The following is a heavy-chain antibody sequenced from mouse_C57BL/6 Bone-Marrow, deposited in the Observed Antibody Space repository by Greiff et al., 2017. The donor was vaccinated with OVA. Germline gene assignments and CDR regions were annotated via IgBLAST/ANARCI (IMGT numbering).Heavy chain of an antibody. J-gene: IGHJ3*01. CDR2: IDPSDSYT. CDR3: ARPVITTVVARRFSFTY. D-gene: IGHD1-1*01. CDR1: GYTFTSYW. V-gene: IGHV1-59*01. Sequence: QVQLQQPGAELVRPGTSVKLSCKASGYTFTSYWMHWVKQRPGQGLEWIGVIDPSDSYTNYNQKFKGKATLTVDTSSSTAYMQLSSLTSEDSAVYYCARPVITTVVARRFSFTYWGQGTLVTVSA.